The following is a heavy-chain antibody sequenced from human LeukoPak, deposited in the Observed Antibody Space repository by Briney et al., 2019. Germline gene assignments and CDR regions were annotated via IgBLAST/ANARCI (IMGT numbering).Heavy chain of an antibody. D-gene: IGHD3-10*01. CDR3: AKGPMVRGSPYYFHY. V-gene: IGHV3-9*01. CDR1: GFTFDDYA. Sequence: GGSLRLSCAASGFTFDDYAMHWVRLAPGKGLEWVSGISWNSGSIGYADSVKGRFTISRDNAKNSLYLQMNSLRAEDTALYYCAKGPMVRGSPYYFHYWGQGTLVTVSS. J-gene: IGHJ4*02. CDR2: ISWNSGSI.